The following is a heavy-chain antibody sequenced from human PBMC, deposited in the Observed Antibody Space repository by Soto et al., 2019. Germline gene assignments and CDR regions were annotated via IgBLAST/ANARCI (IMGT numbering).Heavy chain of an antibody. Sequence: GGSLRLSCAASGFTFSSYWMSLVRQAQGKGLEWVANIKQDGSEKYYVDSVKGRFTISRDNAKNSLYLQMNSLRAEDTAVYYCARHKQQLVPYYYYYGMDVWGQGTTVTVSS. D-gene: IGHD6-13*01. V-gene: IGHV3-7*05. CDR2: IKQDGSEK. CDR1: GFTFSSYW. CDR3: ARHKQQLVPYYYYYGMDV. J-gene: IGHJ6*02.